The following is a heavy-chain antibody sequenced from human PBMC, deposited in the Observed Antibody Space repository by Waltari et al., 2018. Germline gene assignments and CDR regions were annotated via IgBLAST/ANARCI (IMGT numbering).Heavy chain of an antibody. Sequence: QVQLMESGGGVVQPGQSLRLSSAASGFAFNKFIFHWVRQAPGKVLELVASILNYGRDTKYADSVRGRCSISRDNSENTVYLQMDTLNIEDTGVYYCARGRSYGMDVWGQGTAVTVSS. CDR3: ARGRSYGMDV. V-gene: IGHV3-30*03. CDR1: GFAFNKFI. CDR2: ILNYGRDT. J-gene: IGHJ6*02.